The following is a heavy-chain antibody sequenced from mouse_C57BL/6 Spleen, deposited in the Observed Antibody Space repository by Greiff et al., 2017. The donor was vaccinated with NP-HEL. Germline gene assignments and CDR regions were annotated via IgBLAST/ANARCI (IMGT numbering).Heavy chain of an antibody. J-gene: IGHJ2*01. CDR2: INPNYGTT. D-gene: IGHD1-1*01. CDR1: GYSFTDYN. Sequence: VQLKESGPELVKPGASVKISCKASGYSFTDYNMNWVKQSNGKSLEWIGVINPNYGTTSYNQKFKGKATLTVDQSSSTAYMQLNSLTSEDSAVYYCASGENYYGSRRYYFDYWGQGTTLTVSS. CDR3: ASGENYYGSRRYYFDY. V-gene: IGHV1-39*01.